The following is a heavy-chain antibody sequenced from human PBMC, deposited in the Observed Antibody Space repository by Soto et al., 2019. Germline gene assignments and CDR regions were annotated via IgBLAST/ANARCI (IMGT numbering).Heavy chain of an antibody. CDR1: ADSISSGGYY. J-gene: IGHJ4*02. D-gene: IGHD3-10*01. Sequence: QVQLQESGPGLVKPSQTLSLTCTVSADSISSGGYYWSWIRQHTGKVLEWIGYISDSGRTYYNPSLKSRVTISADTSTNQFSLRLRFVTAADTAVYCFARNASGSKSFDYCGQGTLLTVSS. CDR2: ISDSGRT. CDR3: ARNASGSKSFDY. V-gene: IGHV4-31*03.